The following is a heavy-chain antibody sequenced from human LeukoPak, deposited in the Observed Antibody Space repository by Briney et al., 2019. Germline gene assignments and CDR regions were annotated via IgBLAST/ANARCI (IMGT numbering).Heavy chain of an antibody. J-gene: IGHJ5*02. Sequence: SVTVSCKASGGTFSSHTISWVRQAPGQGLEWMGGIIPIFGTANYAQKFQGRVTITADESTSTAYMELSSLRSEDTAVYYCARDYGGSNGWFDPWAREPWSPSPQ. CDR2: IIPIFGTA. CDR3: ARDYGGSNGWFDP. V-gene: IGHV1-69*13. CDR1: GGTFSSHT. D-gene: IGHD3-16*01.